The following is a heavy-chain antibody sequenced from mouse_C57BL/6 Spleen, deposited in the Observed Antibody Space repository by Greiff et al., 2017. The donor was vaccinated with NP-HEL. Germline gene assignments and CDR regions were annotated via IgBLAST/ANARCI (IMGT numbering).Heavy chain of an antibody. D-gene: IGHD1-1*01. Sequence: VQLQQPGAELVRPGSSVKLSCKASGYTFTSYWMHWVKQRPIQGLEWIGNIDPSDSETHYNQKFKDKATLTVDKSSSTAYMQLSSLTSEDSAVYYCARGGYGSSSYYYAMDYWGQGTSVTVSS. J-gene: IGHJ4*01. CDR1: GYTFTSYW. CDR3: ARGGYGSSSYYYAMDY. V-gene: IGHV1-52*01. CDR2: IDPSDSET.